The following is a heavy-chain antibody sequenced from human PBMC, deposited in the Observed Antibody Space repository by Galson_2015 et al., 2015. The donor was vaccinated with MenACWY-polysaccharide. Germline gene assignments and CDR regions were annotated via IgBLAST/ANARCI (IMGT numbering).Heavy chain of an antibody. J-gene: IGHJ4*02. CDR1: GFTFSSYS. CDR2: ISSSSSYI. D-gene: IGHD2-2*01. Sequence: SLRLSCAASGFTFSSYSMNWVRQAPGKGLEWVSSISSSSSYIYYADSVKGRFTISRDNAKNSLYLQMNSLRAEDTAVYYCARVRSTSCYFDYWGQGTLVTVSS. CDR3: ARVRSTSCYFDY. V-gene: IGHV3-21*01.